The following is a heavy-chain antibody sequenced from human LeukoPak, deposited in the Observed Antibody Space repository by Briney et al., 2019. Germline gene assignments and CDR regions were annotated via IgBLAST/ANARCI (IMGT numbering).Heavy chain of an antibody. D-gene: IGHD6-6*01. Sequence: SQTLSLTCTVSGSSINSGGFYWTWIRQYPGKGLEWIGYIYYSGSTYYNPSLKSRVTISVDTSKNQFSLKLSSVTAADTAVYYCARGTWSSSIDYWGQGTLVTVSS. J-gene: IGHJ4*02. CDR2: IYYSGST. V-gene: IGHV4-30-4*08. CDR1: GSSINSGGFY. CDR3: ARGTWSSSIDY.